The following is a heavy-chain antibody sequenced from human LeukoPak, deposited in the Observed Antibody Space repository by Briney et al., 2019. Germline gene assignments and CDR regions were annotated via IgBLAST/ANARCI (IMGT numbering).Heavy chain of an antibody. D-gene: IGHD5-12*01. CDR2: INPSGGST. J-gene: IGHJ4*02. CDR1: GYTFTSYY. Sequence: ASVKVSCKASGYTFTSYYMHWVRQAPGQGLEWMGIINPSGGSTSYAPKFQGRVTMTRDTSASTVYMELSSLRSEDTAVYYCARGTPERYSGYDTYFDYWGQGTLVTVSS. CDR3: ARGTPERYSGYDTYFDY. V-gene: IGHV1-46*01.